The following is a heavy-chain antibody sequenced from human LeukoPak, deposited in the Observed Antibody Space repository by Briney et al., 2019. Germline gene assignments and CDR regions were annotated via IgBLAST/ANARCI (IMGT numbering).Heavy chain of an antibody. Sequence: SETLSLTCTVSGGSISSYCWSWIRQPPGKGLEWIGYIYYSGSTNYNPSLKSRVTISVDTSKNQFSLKLSSVTAADTAVYYCATGIPVAGRVPNWFDPWGQGTLVTVSS. J-gene: IGHJ5*02. CDR1: GGSISSYC. CDR3: ATGIPVAGRVPNWFDP. CDR2: IYYSGST. V-gene: IGHV4-59*01. D-gene: IGHD6-19*01.